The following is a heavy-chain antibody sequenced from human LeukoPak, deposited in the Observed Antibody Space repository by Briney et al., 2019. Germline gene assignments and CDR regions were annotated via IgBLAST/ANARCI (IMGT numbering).Heavy chain of an antibody. Sequence: GGSLRLSCAASGFTFSSYSMNWVRQAPGRGLEWVGRIKSNSDGGTTDYAASVKGRFTISRDDSKNTVYLQMNSLKTEDTAVYYCLWWDYWGQGTLVTDPS. CDR3: LWWDY. V-gene: IGHV3-15*01. D-gene: IGHD2-21*01. J-gene: IGHJ4*02. CDR1: GFTFSSYS. CDR2: IKSNSDGGTT.